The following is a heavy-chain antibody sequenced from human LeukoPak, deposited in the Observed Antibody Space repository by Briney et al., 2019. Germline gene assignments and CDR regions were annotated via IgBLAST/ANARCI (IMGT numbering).Heavy chain of an antibody. CDR3: AKDVPEPHPNSITIFGVVRGFDY. V-gene: IGHV3-23*01. Sequence: GGSLRLSCAASGFTFSSYAMSWVRQAPGKGLEWVSAISGSGGSTYYADSVKGRFTISRDNSKNTLYLQMNSLRAEDTAVYYCAKDVPEPHPNSITIFGVVRGFDYWGQGTLVTVSS. D-gene: IGHD3-3*01. CDR1: GFTFSSYA. J-gene: IGHJ4*02. CDR2: ISGSGGST.